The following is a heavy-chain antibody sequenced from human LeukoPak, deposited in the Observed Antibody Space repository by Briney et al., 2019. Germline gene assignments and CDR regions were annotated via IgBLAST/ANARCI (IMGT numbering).Heavy chain of an antibody. Sequence: SETLSLTCTVSGGSISSSSYYWGWIRQPPGKGLEWIGNIYYSGTTYYNPSLKSRVTISVDTSKNQFSLKLTSVTAADTAVYYCASPPHGQWDYYYGLDVWGQGTTVTVSS. V-gene: IGHV4-39*01. D-gene: IGHD6-19*01. CDR1: GGSISSSSYY. CDR3: ASPPHGQWDYYYGLDV. CDR2: IYYSGTT. J-gene: IGHJ6*02.